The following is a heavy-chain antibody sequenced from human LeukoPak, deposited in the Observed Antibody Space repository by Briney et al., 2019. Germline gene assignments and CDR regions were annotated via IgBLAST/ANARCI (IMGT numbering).Heavy chain of an antibody. D-gene: IGHD1-14*01. CDR1: GFTFASYA. CDR3: ARGGPLGDTNRFDF. CDR2: LAYDGTNK. Sequence: GGSLRLSCAACGFTFASYAMHWVRQPPGKGLEWVTLLAYDGTNKQYADSVKGRFTISRDNSQNTVDLHMDSLRAEDTAVYYCARGGPLGDTNRFDFWGQGILVTVSS. V-gene: IGHV3-30*04. J-gene: IGHJ4*02.